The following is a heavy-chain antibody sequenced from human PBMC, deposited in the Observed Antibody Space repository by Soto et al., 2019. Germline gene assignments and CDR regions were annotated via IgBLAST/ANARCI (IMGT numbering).Heavy chain of an antibody. D-gene: IGHD3-3*01. CDR2: INHSGST. J-gene: IGHJ5*01. CDR3: AVEGNDFWSGYYRIGWFHS. CDR1: GWSFSGYY. Sequence: PSKTLSLTSAVYGWSFSGYYWTWIRQPPGKGLEWIGEINHSGSTNYNPSLKSRVTISVDTSKNQFSLKLSSVTAADTAVYYCAVEGNDFWSGYYRIGWFHSWGQGTLVTVFS. V-gene: IGHV4-34*01.